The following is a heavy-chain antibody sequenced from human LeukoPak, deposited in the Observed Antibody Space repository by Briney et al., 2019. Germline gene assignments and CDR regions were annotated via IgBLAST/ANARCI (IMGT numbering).Heavy chain of an antibody. V-gene: IGHV3-33*01. CDR1: GFTFSSXX. Sequence: RSXXLSCAASGFTFSSXXXXXVRQAPGXXXEWVAXXXYXGSXXXXXXSVXXXFTXXXDXSKNTLYLQMXXLRAEDTAVYYCAPHGGAIPWGQGTLVTVSS. D-gene: IGHD1-26*01. CDR2: XXYXGSXX. CDR3: APHGGAIP. J-gene: IGHJ5*02.